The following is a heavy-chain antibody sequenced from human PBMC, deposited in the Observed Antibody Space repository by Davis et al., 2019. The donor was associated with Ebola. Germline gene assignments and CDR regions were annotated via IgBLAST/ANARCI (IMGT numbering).Heavy chain of an antibody. J-gene: IGHJ6*02. V-gene: IGHV3-33*01. Sequence: GGSLRLSCAASGFTFSSYGMHWVRQAPGKGLEWVAVIWYDGSNKYYADSVKGRFTISRDNSKNTLYLQMNSLRAEDTAVYYCARDYDFWSGQYYYYGMDVWGQGTTVTGSS. D-gene: IGHD3-3*01. CDR3: ARDYDFWSGQYYYYGMDV. CDR2: IWYDGSNK. CDR1: GFTFSSYG.